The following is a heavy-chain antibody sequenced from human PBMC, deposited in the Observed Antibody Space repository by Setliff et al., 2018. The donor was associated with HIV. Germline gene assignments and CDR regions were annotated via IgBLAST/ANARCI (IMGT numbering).Heavy chain of an antibody. D-gene: IGHD6-19*01. Sequence: ETLSLTCAVSDGSISSSNWWSWVRQTPGKGLEWVSGIDGSGATDYEDSVKGRFTISRDTAKNTLYLQMNSLRAEDTAVYYCARAVAGYAYYFDHWGQGTLVTVSS. CDR3: ARAVAGYAYYFDH. CDR1: DGSISSSNW. CDR2: IDGSGAT. V-gene: IGHV3-53*01. J-gene: IGHJ4*02.